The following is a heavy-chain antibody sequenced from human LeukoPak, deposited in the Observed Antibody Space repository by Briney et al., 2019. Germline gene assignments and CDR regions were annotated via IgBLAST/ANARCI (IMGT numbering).Heavy chain of an antibody. CDR2: VYYRAST. Sequence: PSETLSLTCTVSGGAITNYYWSWIRQPPGKGLEWIGYVYYRASTNYNPSLKSRVTISVDTSKNQFSLKLSSVTAADTAVYYCARQGTVTTYYYYYYGMDVWGQGTTVTVSS. V-gene: IGHV4-59*08. J-gene: IGHJ6*02. D-gene: IGHD4-17*01. CDR3: ARQGTVTTYYYYYYGMDV. CDR1: GGAITNYY.